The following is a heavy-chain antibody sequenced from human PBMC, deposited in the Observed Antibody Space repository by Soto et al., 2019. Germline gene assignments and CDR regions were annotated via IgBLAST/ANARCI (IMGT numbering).Heavy chain of an antibody. CDR1: GGSISSGDYY. CDR2: IYYSGST. Sequence: SETLSLTCTVSGGSISSGDYYWSWIRQPPGKGLEWIGYIYYSGSTYYNPSLKSRVTISVDTSKNQFSLKLSSVTAADTAVYYCASGDYDLTSDAFDIWGQGTLVTVSS. CDR3: ASGDYDLTSDAFDI. J-gene: IGHJ3*02. D-gene: IGHD3-3*01. V-gene: IGHV4-30-4*01.